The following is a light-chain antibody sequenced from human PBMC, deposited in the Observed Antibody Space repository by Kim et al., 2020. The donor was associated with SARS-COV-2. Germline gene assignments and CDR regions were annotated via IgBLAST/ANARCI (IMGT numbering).Light chain of an antibody. CDR3: QQYNTWPRT. Sequence: VHPGERATLSCRASQSASRNLAWYQQKPGQAPRLLISGASTRATGISARFSGSGYGTEFTLTISRLQSQDFAVYYCQQYNTWPRTFGQGTKVDIK. CDR1: QSASRN. V-gene: IGKV3-15*01. J-gene: IGKJ1*01. CDR2: GAS.